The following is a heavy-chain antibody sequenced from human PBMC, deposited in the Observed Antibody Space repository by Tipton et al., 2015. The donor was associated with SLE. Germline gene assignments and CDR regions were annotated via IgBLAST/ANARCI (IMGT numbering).Heavy chain of an antibody. J-gene: IGHJ4*02. CDR1: GDSISSSSYY. V-gene: IGHV4-39*07. Sequence: TLSLTCTVSGDSISSSSYYWGWIRQPPGKGLEWIESIYYSGSTYYNPSLKSRVTISVDTSKNQFSLKLSSVTAADTAVYYCARDPGASTYSYGYGYNYWGQGTLVTVSS. CDR3: ARDPGASTYSYGYGYNY. D-gene: IGHD5-18*01. CDR2: IYYSGST.